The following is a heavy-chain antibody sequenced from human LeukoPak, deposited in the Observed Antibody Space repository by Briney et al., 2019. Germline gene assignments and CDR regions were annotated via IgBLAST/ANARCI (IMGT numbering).Heavy chain of an antibody. CDR1: GGSFSGYY. CDR3: ARYGSGSSTTMNLNWFDP. CDR2: INHSGST. V-gene: IGHV4-34*01. D-gene: IGHD3-10*01. J-gene: IGHJ5*02. Sequence: SETLSLTCAVYGGSFSGYYWSWIRQPPGKGLEWIGEINHSGSTNYNPSLKSRVTISVDTSKNQFSLKLCSVTAADTAVYYCARYGSGSSTTMNLNWFDPWGQGTLVTVSS.